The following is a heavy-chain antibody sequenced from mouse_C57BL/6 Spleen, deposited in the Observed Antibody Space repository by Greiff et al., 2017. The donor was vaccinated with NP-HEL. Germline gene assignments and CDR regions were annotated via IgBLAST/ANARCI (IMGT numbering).Heavy chain of an antibody. Sequence: EVQLVESGGGLVKPGGSLKLSCAASGFTFSDYGMHWVRQAPEKGLEWVAYISSGSSTIYYAETVKGRFTISRDNAKNTLFLQMTSLRSEDTAMYYCARRDGNYPYYAMDYWCQGTSVTVSS. CDR1: GFTFSDYG. CDR3: ARRDGNYPYYAMDY. CDR2: ISSGSSTI. D-gene: IGHD2-1*01. V-gene: IGHV5-17*01. J-gene: IGHJ4*01.